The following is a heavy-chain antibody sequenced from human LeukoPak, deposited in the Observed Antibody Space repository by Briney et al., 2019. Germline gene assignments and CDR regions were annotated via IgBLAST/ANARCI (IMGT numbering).Heavy chain of an antibody. Sequence: GGSLRLSCAASGFTVSSNYMSWVRQAPGKGLEWVSVIYSGGSTYYADSVKGRFTISREDSKNTLYLQLNSLRAEDTAVYYCARDWEYYDSSGYYRAYYFDYWGQGTLVTVSS. J-gene: IGHJ4*02. CDR3: ARDWEYYDSSGYYRAYYFDY. V-gene: IGHV3-53*01. D-gene: IGHD3-22*01. CDR2: IYSGGST. CDR1: GFTVSSNY.